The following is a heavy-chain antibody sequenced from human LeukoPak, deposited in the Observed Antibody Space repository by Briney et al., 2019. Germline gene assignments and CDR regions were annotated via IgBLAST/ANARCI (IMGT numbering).Heavy chain of an antibody. D-gene: IGHD3-3*01. CDR2: ISYDGSNK. CDR3: ARDFGVVQVYYYYGMDV. V-gene: IGHV3-30-3*01. J-gene: IGHJ6*02. Sequence: GSLRLSCAASGFTFSSYAVHWVRQAPGKGLEWVAVISYDGSNKYYADSVKGRFTISRDNSKNTLYLQMNSLGAEDTAVYYCARDFGVVQVYYYYGMDVWGQGTTVTVSS. CDR1: GFTFSSYA.